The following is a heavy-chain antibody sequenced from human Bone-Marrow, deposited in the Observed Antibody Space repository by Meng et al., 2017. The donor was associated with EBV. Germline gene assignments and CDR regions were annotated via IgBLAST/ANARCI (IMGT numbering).Heavy chain of an antibody. CDR3: ARASPSNYGVYDY. CDR1: GFTFSDYY. J-gene: IGHJ4*02. D-gene: IGHD4-11*01. V-gene: IGHV3-11*01. Sequence: QMLLVEVSGDFVEPGWSLRLSCAASGFTFSDYYMSWIRQAPGKGLEWVSYISSTGSSTYYGDSVKGRFTISRDNAENSLYLQMNSLRAEDTAVYFCARASPSNYGVYDYWGQGTLVTVSS. CDR2: ISSTGSST.